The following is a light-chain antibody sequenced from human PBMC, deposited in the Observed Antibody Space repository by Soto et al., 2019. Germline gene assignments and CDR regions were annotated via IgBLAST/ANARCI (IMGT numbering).Light chain of an antibody. CDR1: QNIGRW. Sequence: DIPMTQSPSSLSASVGDRVTITCRASQNIGRWLAWYQQKPGKAPKLMIYDVSTLISGVPSRFSGSGARTEFTLTISSLQPDDFTTYYRQQDHVQSPATFGPGTLVEIK. J-gene: IGKJ1*01. CDR3: QQDHVQSPAT. V-gene: IGKV1-5*01. CDR2: DVS.